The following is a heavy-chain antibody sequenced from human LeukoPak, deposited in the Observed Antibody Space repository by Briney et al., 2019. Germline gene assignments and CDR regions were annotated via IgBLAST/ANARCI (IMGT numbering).Heavy chain of an antibody. J-gene: IGHJ4*02. D-gene: IGHD3-3*01. CDR3: ARGHFRYYDFWSGYLPYYFDF. CDR1: GGSFSGYY. CDR2: INHSGST. Sequence: SETLSLTCAVYGGSFSGYYWSWLRQPPGKGLEWIGEINHSGSTNYNPSLKSRVTISVDTSKNQFSLKLSSVTAEDTAVYYCARGHFRYYDFWSGYLPYYFDFWGQGTLVTVSS. V-gene: IGHV4-34*01.